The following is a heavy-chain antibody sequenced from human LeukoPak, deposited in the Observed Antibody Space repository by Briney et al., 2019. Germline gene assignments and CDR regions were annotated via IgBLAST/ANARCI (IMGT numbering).Heavy chain of an antibody. V-gene: IGHV4-34*01. Sequence: SETLSLTCAVYGGSFSIYYWSWIRQPPGKGLEWIGEINHSGSTNYNPSLKSRVTISVDTSKNQFSLKLSSVTAADTAVYYCARQQLVGFSDYWGQGTLVTVSS. D-gene: IGHD6-13*01. J-gene: IGHJ4*02. CDR1: GGSFSIYY. CDR2: INHSGST. CDR3: ARQQLVGFSDY.